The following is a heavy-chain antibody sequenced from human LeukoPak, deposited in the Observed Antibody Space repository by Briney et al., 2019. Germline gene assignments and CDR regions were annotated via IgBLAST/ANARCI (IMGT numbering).Heavy chain of an antibody. Sequence: SETLSLTCTVSGGSISSSSYYWGWIRQPPGKGLEWIGSIYYSGSTYYNPSLKSRVTIYVDTSKNQFSLKLSSVTAADTAVYYCARLANTAYYDFWSGYFPNWFDPWGQGTLVTVSS. CDR3: ARLANTAYYDFWSGYFPNWFDP. CDR1: GGSISSSSYY. J-gene: IGHJ5*02. D-gene: IGHD3-3*01. CDR2: IYYSGST. V-gene: IGHV4-39*01.